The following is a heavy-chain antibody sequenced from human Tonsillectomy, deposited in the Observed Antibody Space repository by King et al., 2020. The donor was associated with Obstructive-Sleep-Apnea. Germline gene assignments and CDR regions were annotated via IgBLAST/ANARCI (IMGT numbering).Heavy chain of an antibody. CDR3: AKDMNVASDVLDI. D-gene: IGHD2-21*01. CDR1: GFTFDDYA. V-gene: IGHV3-9*01. Sequence: VQLVESGGGLVQPGRSLRLSCAASGFTFDDYAMHWVRQVPGKGLEWVAGISWNSGSIGYTDSVKGRFTISRDNAKNSLYLQMNSLRAEDTALYYCAKDMNVASDVLDIWGQGTRVTVSS. CDR2: ISWNSGSI. J-gene: IGHJ3*02.